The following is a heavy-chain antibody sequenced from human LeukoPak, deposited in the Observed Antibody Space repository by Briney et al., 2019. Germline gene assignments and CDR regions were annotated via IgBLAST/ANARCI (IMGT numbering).Heavy chain of an antibody. CDR2: IYHSGST. CDR3: AREGRYCSGGSCSSYAFDI. D-gene: IGHD2-15*01. V-gene: IGHV4-30-2*01. CDR1: GGSISSGGYS. J-gene: IGHJ3*02. Sequence: SETLSLTCAVSGGSISSGGYSWSWIRQPPGKGLEWIGYIYHSGSTYYNPSLKSRVTISVDRSKNQSSLKLSSVTAADTAVYYCAREGRYCSGGSCSSYAFDIWGQGTMVTVSS.